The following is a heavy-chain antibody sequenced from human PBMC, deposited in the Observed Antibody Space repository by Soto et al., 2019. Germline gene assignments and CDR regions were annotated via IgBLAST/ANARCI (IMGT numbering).Heavy chain of an antibody. CDR2: ISYDATYK. CDR1: GFIFSTYG. Sequence: PGGSLRLSCAASGFIFSTYGMRWVRQAPGKGLEWVAVISYDATYKYHADSVKGRFTISRDNSKNTLYLQMDSLRAEDTAVYYCAKAAAREFDYWGQGTLVTVSS. CDR3: AKAAAREFDY. J-gene: IGHJ4*02. D-gene: IGHD6-6*01. V-gene: IGHV3-30*18.